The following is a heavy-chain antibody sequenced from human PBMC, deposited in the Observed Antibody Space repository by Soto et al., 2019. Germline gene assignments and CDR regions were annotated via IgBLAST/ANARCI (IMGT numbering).Heavy chain of an antibody. CDR1: GFTFSSYW. J-gene: IGHJ1*01. CDR2: ISTDASST. CDR3: ARLSNKSPQK. V-gene: IGHV3-74*01. Sequence: EVQLVESGGGLVQPGGSLRLSCAASGFTFSSYWMHWVRQAPGKGLVWVSSISTDASSTSYADPVKGRFTISRDNAKNTLYLQMNSVGAEDTAVYYCARLSNKSPQKWGEGTVVIVSP.